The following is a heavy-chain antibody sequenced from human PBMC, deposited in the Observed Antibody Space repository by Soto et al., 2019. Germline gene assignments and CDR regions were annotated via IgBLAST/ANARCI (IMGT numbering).Heavy chain of an antibody. CDR1: GYTFTSYD. D-gene: IGHD5-12*01. CDR3: ARGHLYSGYDPSYYYYGMDV. Sequence: ASGKVCYKASGYTFTSYDINWVRQATGQGLEWMGWMNPNSGNTGYAQKFQGRVTMTRNTSISTAYMELSSLRSEDTAVYYCARGHLYSGYDPSYYYYGMDVWGQGTTVPVSS. CDR2: MNPNSGNT. V-gene: IGHV1-8*01. J-gene: IGHJ6*02.